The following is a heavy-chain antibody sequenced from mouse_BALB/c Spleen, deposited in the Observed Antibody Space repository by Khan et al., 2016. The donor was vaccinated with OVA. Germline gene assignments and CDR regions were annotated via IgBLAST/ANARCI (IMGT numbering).Heavy chain of an antibody. J-gene: IGHJ2*01. CDR2: IIYSGST. CDR1: GSSITSDYA. Sequence: EVQLQESGPGLVKPSQSLSLTCTVTGSSITSDYAWDWIRQFPENKLEWMGYIIYSGSTSFNPSLKSRTSITRDTSKNQFFLPLHSLHTGDKCTYYCTRNYGYDDYWGQGTTLTVSS. CDR3: TRNYGYDDY. V-gene: IGHV3-2*02. D-gene: IGHD2-2*01.